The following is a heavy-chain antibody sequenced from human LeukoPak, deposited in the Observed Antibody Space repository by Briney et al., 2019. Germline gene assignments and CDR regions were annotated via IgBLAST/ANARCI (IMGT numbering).Heavy chain of an antibody. D-gene: IGHD4-17*01. J-gene: IGHJ4*02. V-gene: IGHV3-20*04. CDR1: GFTFGNYG. Sequence: GRTLRLSCAASGFTFGNYGMSWVRHAPGKGLELVSGINWNGGSTGYADSVEGRFTISRDNAKNSQYLQMNSLRVEDTALYYCARAQTYGDSRLLLDFWGQGTLVTVSS. CDR2: INWNGGST. CDR3: ARAQTYGDSRLLLDF.